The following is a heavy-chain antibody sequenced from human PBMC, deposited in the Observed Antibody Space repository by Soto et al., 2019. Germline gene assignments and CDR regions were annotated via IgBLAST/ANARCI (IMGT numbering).Heavy chain of an antibody. CDR3: ARTDSVAEEPWFDP. J-gene: IGHJ5*02. V-gene: IGHV1-18*01. Sequence: QVQLVQSGAEVKKPGASVKVSCKASGYTFTSYGISWVRQAPGQGLEWMGWISAYNGNTNHAQKLQGRVTMTTDTSASTAYLELTSPRSDDTPVYYCARTDSVAEEPWFDPWGQGSLVTVSS. CDR2: ISAYNGNT. D-gene: IGHD6-19*01. CDR1: GYTFTSYG.